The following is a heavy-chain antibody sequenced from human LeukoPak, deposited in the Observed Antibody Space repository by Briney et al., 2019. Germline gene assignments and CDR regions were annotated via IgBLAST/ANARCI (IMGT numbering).Heavy chain of an antibody. Sequence: SETLSLTCTVSGGSISSNYWNWIRQPPGKGLEWIGYIYSSGSTNYNPSLKSRVTMSIDTSKNQFSLKLMSVTAADTAVYYCARQRLGEISLTAFDIWGRGTMVTVSS. V-gene: IGHV4-4*09. D-gene: IGHD3-16*02. CDR2: IYSSGST. CDR3: ARQRLGEISLTAFDI. CDR1: GGSISSNY. J-gene: IGHJ3*02.